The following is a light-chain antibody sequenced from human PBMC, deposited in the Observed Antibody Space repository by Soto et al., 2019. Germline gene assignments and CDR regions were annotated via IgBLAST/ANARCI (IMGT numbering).Light chain of an antibody. CDR2: GAS. Sequence: EIVLTQSPGTLSLSPGERATLSCRASQSVTSSYLTWYQQKPGQAPRLLIYGASTRAAGIPDRFSGSGSGTDFTLTISSLEPEDFAVYYCQQRSNWPGTFGQGTRLEIK. CDR1: QSVTSSY. V-gene: IGKV3D-20*02. CDR3: QQRSNWPGT. J-gene: IGKJ5*01.